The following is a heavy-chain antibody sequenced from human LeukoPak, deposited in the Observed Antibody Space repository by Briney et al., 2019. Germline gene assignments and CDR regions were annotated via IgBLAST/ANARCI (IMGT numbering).Heavy chain of an antibody. Sequence: ASVKVSCKASGYTFTGYGISWVRQAPGQGLEWMGWISAYNGNANYAQKLQGRVTMTTDTSTSTAYMELRSLRSDDTAVYYCARGWGLSVVAANWFDPWGQGTLVTVSS. J-gene: IGHJ5*02. CDR3: ARGWGLSVVAANWFDP. CDR1: GYTFTGYG. CDR2: ISAYNGNA. V-gene: IGHV1-18*01. D-gene: IGHD2-15*01.